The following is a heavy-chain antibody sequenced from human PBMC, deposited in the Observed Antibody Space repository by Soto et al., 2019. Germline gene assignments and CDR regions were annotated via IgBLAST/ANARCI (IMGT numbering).Heavy chain of an antibody. CDR1: GASISSSCSY. CDR3: ASPRQGNYNFLSGYYALDY. J-gene: IGHJ4*02. CDR2: FYYTGGT. Sequence: SETLSLTCTVSGASISSSCSYWGWVRQPPGKGLEWIVSFYYTGGTYSTYYNLSLMSRVTLSVDTTKSQFSLNLRSVTAADTAVYYCASPRQGNYNFLSGYYALDYWGQGTLVTVSS. D-gene: IGHD3-3*01. V-gene: IGHV4-39*01.